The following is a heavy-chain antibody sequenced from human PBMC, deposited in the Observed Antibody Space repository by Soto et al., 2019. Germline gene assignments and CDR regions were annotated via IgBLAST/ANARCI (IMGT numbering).Heavy chain of an antibody. CDR2: ISWDGGSI. D-gene: IGHD2-15*01. V-gene: IGHV3-43*01. Sequence: GGSLRLSCEASGFKFDDYMMHWVRQAPGKGLEWISLISWDGGSIDYADSIKGRFTVSRDNSKTSLYLHMHSLTSDDTAFYFCAKEGNGGSSLDSWGQGTLVTVS. CDR3: AKEGNGGSSLDS. J-gene: IGHJ5*01. CDR1: GFKFDDYM.